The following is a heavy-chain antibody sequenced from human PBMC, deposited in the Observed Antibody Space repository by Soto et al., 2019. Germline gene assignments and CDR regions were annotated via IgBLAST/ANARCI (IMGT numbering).Heavy chain of an antibody. D-gene: IGHD3-9*01. CDR1: GYTFTSYD. Sequence: VQLVQSGAEVKKPGASVKVSCKASGYTFTSYDINWVRQATGQGLEWMGWMNPNSGNTGYAQKFQGRVTMTRNTSISTAYMELSSLRSEDTAVYYCAREGDDILTGYYYYYYYYMDVWGKGTTVTVSS. V-gene: IGHV1-8*01. CDR2: MNPNSGNT. CDR3: AREGDDILTGYYYYYYYYMDV. J-gene: IGHJ6*03.